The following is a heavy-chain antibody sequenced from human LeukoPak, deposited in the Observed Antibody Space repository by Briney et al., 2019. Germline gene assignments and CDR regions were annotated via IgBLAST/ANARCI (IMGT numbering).Heavy chain of an antibody. D-gene: IGHD6-13*01. CDR1: GYTFTRYL. CDR2: INPNSGGT. Sequence: ASVKVSCKASGYTFTRYLMHWVRQAPGQGLEWMGWINPNSGGTNYAQKFQGRVTMTRDTSISTAYMELSRLRSDDTAVYYCARDLTYSSSWEESDYWGQGTLVTVSS. CDR3: ARDLTYSSSWEESDY. V-gene: IGHV1-2*02. J-gene: IGHJ4*02.